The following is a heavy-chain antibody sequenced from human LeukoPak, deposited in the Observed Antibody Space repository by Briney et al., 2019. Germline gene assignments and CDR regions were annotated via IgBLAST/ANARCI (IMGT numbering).Heavy chain of an antibody. D-gene: IGHD4-11*01. Sequence: GGSLRLSCAASGFTFSSYWMHWVRQVPGKGLVWVSRINPGGSSTAYADSVRGRFTISRDNAKNTLYLQMNSLRVDDTAVYYCARSNQADDYWGQGTLVTVSS. V-gene: IGHV3-74*01. CDR2: INPGGSST. J-gene: IGHJ4*02. CDR3: ARSNQADDY. CDR1: GFTFSSYW.